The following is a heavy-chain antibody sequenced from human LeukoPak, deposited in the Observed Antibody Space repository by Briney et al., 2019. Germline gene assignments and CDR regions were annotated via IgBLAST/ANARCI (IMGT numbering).Heavy chain of an antibody. Sequence: GGSLRLSCEASGFTFTTSAMGWVRQAPGKGLEWVSAISGSGGSTYYADSVKGRFTISRDNSKNTLHLQMNSLRAEDTAVYYCAKSAYYDSSGFYREYYFDYWGQGTLVTVSS. CDR3: AKSAYYDSSGFYREYYFDY. V-gene: IGHV3-23*01. D-gene: IGHD3-22*01. CDR2: ISGSGGST. J-gene: IGHJ4*02. CDR1: GFTFTTSA.